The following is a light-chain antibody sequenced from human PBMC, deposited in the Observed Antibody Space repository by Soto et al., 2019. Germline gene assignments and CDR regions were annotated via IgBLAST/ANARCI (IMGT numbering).Light chain of an antibody. CDR3: QQYGSSALT. Sequence: EIVLTQSPGTLSLSPGERATLSCRASQSVSSSFLAWYQQQPGQAPRLLIFGASSRAPAIRDRFSGSWSGTDFNLSVSRLEPEDVTVYYCQQYGSSALTFGGGTTVEIK. J-gene: IGKJ4*01. V-gene: IGKV3-20*01. CDR2: GAS. CDR1: QSVSSSF.